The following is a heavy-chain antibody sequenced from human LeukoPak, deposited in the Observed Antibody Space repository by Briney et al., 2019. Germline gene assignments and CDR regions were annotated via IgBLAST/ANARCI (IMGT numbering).Heavy chain of an antibody. CDR2: ISGSGGST. Sequence: GGSLRLSCAASGFTFSSYAMSWVRQAPGKGLEWVSAISGSGGSTYYADSVKGRFTISRDNSKNTLYLQMNSLRAEGTAVYYCARDGNSGSYQHWGQGTLVTVSS. V-gene: IGHV3-23*01. CDR1: GFTFSSYA. D-gene: IGHD1-26*01. CDR3: ARDGNSGSYQH. J-gene: IGHJ1*01.